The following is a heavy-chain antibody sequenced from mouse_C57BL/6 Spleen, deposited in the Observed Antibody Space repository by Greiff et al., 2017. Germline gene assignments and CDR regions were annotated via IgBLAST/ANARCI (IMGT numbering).Heavy chain of an antibody. CDR1: GYTFTNYW. V-gene: IGHV1-63*01. Sequence: VQLQQSGAELVRPGTSVKMSCKASGYTFTNYWIGWAKQRPGHGLEWIGDIYPGGGYTNYNEKFKGKATLTADKSSSTAYMQFSSLTSEDSAIYYGARYTHYYGSSYRYFDYWGQGTTLTVSS. D-gene: IGHD1-1*01. CDR3: ARYTHYYGSSYRYFDY. J-gene: IGHJ2*01. CDR2: IYPGGGYT.